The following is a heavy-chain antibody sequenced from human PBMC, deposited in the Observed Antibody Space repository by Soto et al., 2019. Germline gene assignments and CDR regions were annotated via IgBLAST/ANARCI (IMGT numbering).Heavy chain of an antibody. CDR1: GGYLSSGGYY. CDR3: ARVPRGYYYYYMDV. J-gene: IGHJ6*03. V-gene: IGHV4-31*03. Sequence: QVQLQESGPGQVKPSQTLSLTCTVSGGYLSSGGYYWSWIRQHPGKGLEWIGYIYYSGSTYYNPSLKSRVTISVDTSKNQFSLKLSSVTAADTAVYYCARVPRGYYYYYMDVGGKGTTVTVSS. CDR2: IYYSGST.